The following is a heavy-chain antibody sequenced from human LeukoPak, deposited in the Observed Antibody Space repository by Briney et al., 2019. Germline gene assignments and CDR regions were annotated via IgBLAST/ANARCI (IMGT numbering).Heavy chain of an antibody. CDR3: AIYSDTYYFDH. V-gene: IGHV5-51*01. CDR2: IYPGDSDT. CDR1: GSSFTSSW. Sequence: GESLKISCKGSGSSFTSSWIGWLRQMPGKGLEWMGIIYPGDSDTRYSPSFQGQVTISADKSISTAYLQWSSLKASDTAMYYSAIYSDTYYFDHWGQGTLVTVSS. D-gene: IGHD1-26*01. J-gene: IGHJ4*02.